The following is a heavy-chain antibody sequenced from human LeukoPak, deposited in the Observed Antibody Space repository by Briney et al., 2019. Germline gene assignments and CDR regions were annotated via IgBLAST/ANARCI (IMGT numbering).Heavy chain of an antibody. CDR3: ARDPLRYLRVGHYDY. CDR2: IDYDSSHI. V-gene: IGHV3-21*01. CDR1: GFTFSNSA. J-gene: IGHJ4*02. Sequence: GGSLRLSCAASGFTFSNSAMNWVRQVPGKGLEWVSSIDYDSSHIYYAASVRGRFTISRDNARNSVYLQMNSLRVEDTAVYYCARDPLRYLRVGHYDYWGQGTLIAVSS. D-gene: IGHD3-9*01.